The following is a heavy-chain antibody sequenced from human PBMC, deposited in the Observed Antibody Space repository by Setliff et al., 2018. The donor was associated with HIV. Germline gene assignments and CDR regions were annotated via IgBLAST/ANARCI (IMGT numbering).Heavy chain of an antibody. V-gene: IGHV4-39*01. CDR2: IHYSRGS. J-gene: IGHJ5*02. D-gene: IGHD5-12*01. CDR3: ARLGRPYSGQGWFDP. CDR1: GVSISGPIGITYY. Sequence: SETLSLTCSVSGVSISGPIGITYYWDWLRQPPGKGLEWIGNIHYSRGSSYNPSLKSRVTISVDTSKNQFFLNLSSVTATDSAVYYCARLGRPYSGQGWFDPWGQGTLVTVSS.